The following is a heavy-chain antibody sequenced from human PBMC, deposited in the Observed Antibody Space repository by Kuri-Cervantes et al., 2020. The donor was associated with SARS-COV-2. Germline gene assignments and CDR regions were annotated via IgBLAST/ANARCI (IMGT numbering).Heavy chain of an antibody. CDR2: ISYDGSNK. J-gene: IGHJ2*01. CDR1: GFTFSSYA. D-gene: IGHD4-17*01. CDR3: ARGYSDYGDRYFDL. V-gene: IGHV3-30*03. Sequence: GESLKISCAASGFTFSSYAMHWVRQAPGKGLEWVAVISYDGSNKYYADSVKGRFTTSRDNSKSTLYLQMNSLRAEDTAVYYCARGYSDYGDRYFDLWGRGTLVTVSS.